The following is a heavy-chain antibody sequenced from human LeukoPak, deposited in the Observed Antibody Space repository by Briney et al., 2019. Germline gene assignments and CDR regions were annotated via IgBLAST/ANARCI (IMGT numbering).Heavy chain of an antibody. V-gene: IGHV1-2*02. CDR2: INPHSGGT. J-gene: IGHJ3*02. CDR3: AREIVATIGGAFDI. CDR1: GYTFSDYY. D-gene: IGHD5-12*01. Sequence: ASVKVSCKASGYTFSDYYLHWVRQAPGHGLEWMGWINPHSGGTHYAQKFQGRVTMTRDTSISTAYMELSGLRSDDTAVYFCAREIVATIGGAFDIWGQGTMVTVSS.